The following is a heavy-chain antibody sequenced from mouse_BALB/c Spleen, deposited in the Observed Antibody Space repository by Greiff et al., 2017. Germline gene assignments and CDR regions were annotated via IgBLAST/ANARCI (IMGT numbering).Heavy chain of an antibody. CDR3: ARGAYSDYAMDY. V-gene: IGHV5-6-5*01. J-gene: IGHJ4*01. Sequence: EVKVVESGGGLVKPGGSLKLSCAASGFTFSSYAMSWVRQTPEKRLEWVASISSGGSTYYPDSVKGRFTISRDNARNILYLQMSSLRSEDTAMYYCARGAYSDYAMDYWGQGTSVTVSS. D-gene: IGHD2-10*01. CDR2: ISSGGST. CDR1: GFTFSSYA.